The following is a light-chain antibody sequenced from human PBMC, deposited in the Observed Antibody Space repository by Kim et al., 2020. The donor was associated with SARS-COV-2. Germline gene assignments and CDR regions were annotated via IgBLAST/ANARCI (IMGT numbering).Light chain of an antibody. J-gene: IGLJ3*02. V-gene: IGLV4-60*03. CDR3: ETWDSNIRV. Sequence: QSVLTQSSSASASLGSSVKLTCTLSSGHSSYIIAWHQQQPGKAPRYLMKLEGSGTYNKGSGVPDRFSGSTSGADRHLTISNLQSEDEADYYCETWDSNIRVFGGGTQLTVL. CDR1: SGHSSYI. CDR2: LEGSGTY.